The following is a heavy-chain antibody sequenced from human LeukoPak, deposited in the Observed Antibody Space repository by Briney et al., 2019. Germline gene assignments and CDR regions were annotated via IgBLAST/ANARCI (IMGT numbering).Heavy chain of an antibody. Sequence: GGPLRLSCAASGFTFSSYWMHWVRQAPGKGLVWVSRINSDGSSTSYADSVKGRFTISRDNAKNTLYLQMNSLRAEDTAVYYCARVLATIRAFDIWGQGTMVTVSS. CDR3: ARVLATIRAFDI. CDR1: GFTFSSYW. CDR2: INSDGSST. V-gene: IGHV3-74*01. J-gene: IGHJ3*02. D-gene: IGHD5-12*01.